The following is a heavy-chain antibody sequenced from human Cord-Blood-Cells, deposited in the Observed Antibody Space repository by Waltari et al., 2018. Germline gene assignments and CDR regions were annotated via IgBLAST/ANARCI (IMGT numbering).Heavy chain of an antibody. CDR2: INPNSGGT. CDR1: GYTFTGYS. D-gene: IGHD2-21*01. J-gene: IGHJ4*02. V-gene: IGHV1-2*02. CDR3: ARGEGVVVIAIDY. Sequence: QVQLVQSGAEVKKPGASVKVPCKASGYTFTGYSMPWVRQAPGQGLEWMGWINPNSGGTNYAQKFQGRVTMTRDTSISTAYMELSRLRSDDTAVYYCARGEGVVVIAIDYWGQGTLVTVSS.